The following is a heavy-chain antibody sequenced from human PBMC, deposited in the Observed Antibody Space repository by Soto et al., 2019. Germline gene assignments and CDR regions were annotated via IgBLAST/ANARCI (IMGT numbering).Heavy chain of an antibody. D-gene: IGHD1-26*01. CDR2: ISYDGSNK. CDR3: AKVTGRVSYYYYYYGMDV. Sequence: QVQLVESGGGVVQPGRSLRLSCAASGFTFSSYGMHWVRQAPGKGLEWVAVISYDGSNKYYADSVKGRFTISRDNSKNTLYLQMNSLRAEDTAVYYCAKVTGRVSYYYYYYGMDVWDQATTVTVSS. CDR1: GFTFSSYG. V-gene: IGHV3-30*18. J-gene: IGHJ6*02.